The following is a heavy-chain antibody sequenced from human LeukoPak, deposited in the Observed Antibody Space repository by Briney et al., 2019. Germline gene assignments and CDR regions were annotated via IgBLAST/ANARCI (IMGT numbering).Heavy chain of an antibody. J-gene: IGHJ6*02. CDR1: GGSISSYY. V-gene: IGHV4-59*12. CDR3: ARDKYSYGYDYYYGMDV. D-gene: IGHD5-18*01. Sequence: SETLSLTCTVSGGSISSYYWSWIRQPPGTGLEWIGYIYYSGSTNYNPSLKSRVTISVDTSKNQFSLKLSSVTAADTAVYYCARDKYSYGYDYYYGMDVWGQGTTVTVSS. CDR2: IYYSGST.